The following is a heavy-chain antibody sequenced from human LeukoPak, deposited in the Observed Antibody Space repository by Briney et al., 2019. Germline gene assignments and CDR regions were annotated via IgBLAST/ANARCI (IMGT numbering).Heavy chain of an antibody. J-gene: IGHJ4*02. Sequence: GGSLRLSCAASGFTFDDYAMHWVRQAPGKGLEWVSGISWNSGSKGYADSVKGRFTISRDNAKNSLYLQMNSLRAEDTALYYCAKGLRDGYNWGYFDYWGQGTLVTVSS. CDR2: ISWNSGSK. CDR3: AKGLRDGYNWGYFDY. V-gene: IGHV3-9*01. CDR1: GFTFDDYA. D-gene: IGHD5-12*01.